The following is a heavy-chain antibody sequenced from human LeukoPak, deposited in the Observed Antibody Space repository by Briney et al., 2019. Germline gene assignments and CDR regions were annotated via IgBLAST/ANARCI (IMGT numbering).Heavy chain of an antibody. CDR2: TWYDGTKK. D-gene: IGHD6-13*01. V-gene: IGHV3-33*01. CDR3: ARGDRSSWFNFDY. J-gene: IGHJ4*02. CDR1: GFTFSSYV. Sequence: GLSLRLSCAASGFTFSSYVMHWVRQAPGKGREGVAVTWYDGTKKYFADSVRGRFSISRDNSKNTLYLQMNSLRAEDTAVYYCARGDRSSWFNFDYWGQGTLVSVSS.